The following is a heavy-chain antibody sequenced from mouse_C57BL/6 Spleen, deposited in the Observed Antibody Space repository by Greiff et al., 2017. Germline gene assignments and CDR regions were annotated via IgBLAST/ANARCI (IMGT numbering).Heavy chain of an antibody. J-gene: IGHJ1*03. CDR3: ASAWDEEYFDF. Sequence: EVQLMESEGGLAQPGSSMKLSCTASGFTFSDYYIAWVRQVPEKGLEWVANINYDGSSTYYLDSLKSRFIISRDNAKNILLLKMSSVKSEVTATYYCASAWDEEYFDFWGTGTTVTVSS. CDR2: INYDGSST. D-gene: IGHD4-1*01. V-gene: IGHV5-16*01. CDR1: GFTFSDYY.